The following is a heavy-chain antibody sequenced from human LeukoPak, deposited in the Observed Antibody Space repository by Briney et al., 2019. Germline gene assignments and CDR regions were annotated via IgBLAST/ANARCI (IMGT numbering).Heavy chain of an antibody. Sequence: ASVKVSCKASGGTFSSYTISWVRQAPGQGLEWMRRIIPILGIANYAQKFQGRVTITADKSTSTAYMELSSLRSEDTAVYYCARRSSALDAFDIWGQGTMVTVSS. CDR2: IIPILGIA. CDR3: ARRSSALDAFDI. J-gene: IGHJ3*02. CDR1: GGTFSSYT. V-gene: IGHV1-69*02. D-gene: IGHD6-25*01.